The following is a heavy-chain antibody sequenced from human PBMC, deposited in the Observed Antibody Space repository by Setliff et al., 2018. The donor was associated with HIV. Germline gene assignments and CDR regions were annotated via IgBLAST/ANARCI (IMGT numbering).Heavy chain of an antibody. V-gene: IGHV3-74*01. J-gene: IGHJ4*02. CDR1: GFTFSGYW. D-gene: IGHD6-13*01. CDR3: ARGGSNSWSPFDY. CDR2: INSDGSST. Sequence: GGSLRLSCAASGFTFSGYWMHWVRQAPGKGLVWVSRINSDGSSTTYADSVKGRFTISRDNAKNTLYLQMNRLRAEDTAVYYCARGGSNSWSPFDYWGQGTLVTVSS.